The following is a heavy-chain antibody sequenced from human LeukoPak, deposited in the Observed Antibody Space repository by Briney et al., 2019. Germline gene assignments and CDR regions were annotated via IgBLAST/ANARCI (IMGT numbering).Heavy chain of an antibody. D-gene: IGHD3-10*01. CDR2: IYTSGST. V-gene: IGHV4-61*02. J-gene: IGHJ4*02. Sequence: SQTLSLTCTVSGGSISSGSYYWSWIRQPAGKGLEWIGRIYTSGSTNYNPSLKSRVTISVDTSKNQFSLKLSSVTAADTAVYYCARLMYYYGSGSPPLWEYYFDYWGQGTLVTVSS. CDR1: GGSISSGSYY. CDR3: ARLMYYYGSGSPPLWEYYFDY.